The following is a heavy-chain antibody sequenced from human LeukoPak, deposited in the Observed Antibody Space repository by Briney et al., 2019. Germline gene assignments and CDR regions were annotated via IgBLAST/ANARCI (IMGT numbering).Heavy chain of an antibody. CDR2: IKTKAEGERI. J-gene: IGHJ4*02. Sequence: GGSLRLSCAGSGFIFSEVCMSWVRQAPGKGLEWVARIKTKAEGERIDYAAPVKGRFTISRDDSEKRLHLQMTSLKTEDTGVYYCTTDLDYWGQGTLVTVSS. V-gene: IGHV3-15*01. CDR3: TTDLDY. CDR1: GFIFSEVC.